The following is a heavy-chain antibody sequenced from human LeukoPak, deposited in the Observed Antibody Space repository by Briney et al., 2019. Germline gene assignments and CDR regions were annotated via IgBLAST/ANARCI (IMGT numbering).Heavy chain of an antibody. CDR2: IYPGDSDT. D-gene: IGHD3-22*01. CDR3: ARQDSRFDY. V-gene: IGHV5-51*01. CDR1: GYSFTNFW. J-gene: IGHJ4*02. Sequence: GESLQISCKGSGYSFTNFWIAWVRQMPGKGLEWMGIIYPGDSDTRYSPSFQGQVTISADKSISTTYLQWSSLKASDTAMYYCARQDSRFDYWGQGTLVTVSS.